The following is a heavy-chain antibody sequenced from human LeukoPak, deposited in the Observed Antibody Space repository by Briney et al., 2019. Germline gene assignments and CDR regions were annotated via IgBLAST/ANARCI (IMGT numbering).Heavy chain of an antibody. Sequence: GGSLRLSCAASGFTVSSNYMSWVRQAPGKGLEWVSLIYSGGSTYYADSVKGRFTISRDNSKNILYLQMNSLRAEDMAVYYCARHRRYCSGTTCYSGHDYWGKGTLVTVSS. CDR3: ARHRRYCSGTTCYSGHDY. CDR1: GFTVSSNY. D-gene: IGHD2-15*01. V-gene: IGHV3-53*01. CDR2: IYSGGST. J-gene: IGHJ4*02.